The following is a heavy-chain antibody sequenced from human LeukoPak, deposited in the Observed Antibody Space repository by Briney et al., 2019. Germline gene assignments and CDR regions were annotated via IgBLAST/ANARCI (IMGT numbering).Heavy chain of an antibody. J-gene: IGHJ4*02. CDR1: GGSISSGGYS. Sequence: SQTLSLTCAVSGGSISSGGYSWSWIRQPPGKGLEWIGYIYHSGSTNYNPSLKSRVTISVDTSKNQFSLKLSSVTAADTAVYYCARVDYGDLGYFDYWGQGTLVTVSS. CDR2: IYHSGST. D-gene: IGHD4-17*01. CDR3: ARVDYGDLGYFDY. V-gene: IGHV4-30-2*01.